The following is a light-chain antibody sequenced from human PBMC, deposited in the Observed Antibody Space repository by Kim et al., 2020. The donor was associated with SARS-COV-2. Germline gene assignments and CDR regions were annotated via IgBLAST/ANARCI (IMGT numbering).Light chain of an antibody. CDR3: NSRDTNDNVV. V-gene: IGLV3-19*01. J-gene: IGLJ2*01. Sequence: ALGQTVRITCQGDSLRSYYATWYQQKPGQAPILLIYAKNNRPSGIPDRFSGSSSGNTASLTITGAQAEDEADYYCNSRDTNDNVVFGGGTQLTVL. CDR2: AKN. CDR1: SLRSYY.